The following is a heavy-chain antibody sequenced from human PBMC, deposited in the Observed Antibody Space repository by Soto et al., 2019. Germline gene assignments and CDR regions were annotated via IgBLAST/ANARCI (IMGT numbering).Heavy chain of an antibody. CDR3: ARVGYGSGSYYSDY. CDR2: IYYSGIT. D-gene: IGHD3-10*01. J-gene: IGHJ4*02. Sequence: SETLSLTCSFSGDSVTSHYLTWIRQSPGKGLEWIGYIYYSGITHYNPSLKSRVTISVDTSKNQFSLKLSSVTAADTAVYYCARVGYGSGSYYSDYWGQGTLVTVSS. V-gene: IGHV4-59*02. CDR1: GDSVTSHY.